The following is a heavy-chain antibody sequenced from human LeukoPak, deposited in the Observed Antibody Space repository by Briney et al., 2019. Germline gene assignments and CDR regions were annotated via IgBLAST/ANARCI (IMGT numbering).Heavy chain of an antibody. V-gene: IGHV3-30*03. J-gene: IGHJ4*02. D-gene: IGHD6-13*01. Sequence: PGGSLRLSCAASGFAFSSYSMNWVRQAPGKGLEWVALISFDGRNRYYADSVKGRFTISRDNSKNTLYVQMNSLRAEDTAVYYCVRPRGIAAAGIFGAFDYWGQGILVTVSS. CDR2: ISFDGRNR. CDR1: GFAFSSYS. CDR3: VRPRGIAAAGIFGAFDY.